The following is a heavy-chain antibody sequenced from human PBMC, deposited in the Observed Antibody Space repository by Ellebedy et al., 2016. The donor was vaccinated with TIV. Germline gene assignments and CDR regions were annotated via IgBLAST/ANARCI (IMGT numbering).Heavy chain of an antibody. Sequence: PGGSLRLSCAASGFTFSSYGMHWARQAPGKGLEWVALIWYDGRKRYYADSVKGRFTISRDNAKNSLYLQMNSLRAEDTAVYYCARQSQKMATIPGDLGYWGQGTLVTVSS. CDR1: GFTFSSYG. V-gene: IGHV3-33*01. CDR3: ARQSQKMATIPGDLGY. D-gene: IGHD5-24*01. CDR2: IWYDGRKR. J-gene: IGHJ4*02.